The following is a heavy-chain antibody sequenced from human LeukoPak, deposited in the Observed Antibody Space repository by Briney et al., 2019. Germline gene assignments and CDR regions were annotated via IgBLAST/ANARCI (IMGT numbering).Heavy chain of an antibody. CDR1: GFTFSSYS. Sequence: PGGSLRLSCAASGFTFSSYSMNWVRQAPGKGLEWVSAISGSGGSTYHADSVKGRFTISRDNSKNTLYLQMNSLRAEDTAVYYCAKDPALGLNNWFDPWGQGTLVTVSS. CDR3: AKDPALGLNNWFDP. CDR2: ISGSGGST. J-gene: IGHJ5*02. V-gene: IGHV3-23*01. D-gene: IGHD3/OR15-3a*01.